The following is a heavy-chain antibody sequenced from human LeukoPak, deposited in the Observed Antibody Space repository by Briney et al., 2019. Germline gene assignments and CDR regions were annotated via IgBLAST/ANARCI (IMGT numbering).Heavy chain of an antibody. V-gene: IGHV1-3*01. CDR3: AGMYSSSWSAPDY. CDR2: INAGNGNT. Sequence: PLASVKVSCKASGYTFTSYAMHWVRQAPGQRLEWMGWINAGNGNTKYSQKFQGRVTITRDTSASTAYMELSSLRSEDTAVYYCAGMYSSSWSAPDYWGQGTLVTVSS. D-gene: IGHD6-13*01. CDR1: GYTFTSYA. J-gene: IGHJ4*02.